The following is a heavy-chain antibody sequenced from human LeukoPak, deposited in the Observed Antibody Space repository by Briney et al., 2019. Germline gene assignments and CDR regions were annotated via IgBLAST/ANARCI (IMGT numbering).Heavy chain of an antibody. V-gene: IGHV3-73*01. Sequence: GGSLRLSCAASGFTFSGSAMHWVRQASGKGLEWVGRIRREGNDYATAYAASVKGRFTISRDDSENTAYLQMDSLKTEDTAMYFCTRLGGSPPYFDYGGQGTLVTVSS. J-gene: IGHJ4*02. D-gene: IGHD3-16*01. CDR1: GFTFSGSA. CDR3: TRLGGSPPYFDY. CDR2: IRREGNDYAT.